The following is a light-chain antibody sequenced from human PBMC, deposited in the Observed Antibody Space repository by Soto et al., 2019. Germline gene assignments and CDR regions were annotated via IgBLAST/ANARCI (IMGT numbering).Light chain of an antibody. J-gene: IGLJ1*01. CDR1: SSDVGGYNY. Sequence: QSALTQPRSVSGSPGQSVTISCTGTSSDVGGYNYVSWYQQYPGKAPKFMIYDVSKRPSGVPDRFSGSKSGNTASLTISGLQAEDEADYYCCSYAGSYTYVFGTGTKLTFL. CDR2: DVS. CDR3: CSYAGSYTYV. V-gene: IGLV2-11*01.